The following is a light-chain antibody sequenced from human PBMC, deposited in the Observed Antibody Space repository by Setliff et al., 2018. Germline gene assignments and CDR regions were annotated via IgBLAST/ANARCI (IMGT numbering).Light chain of an antibody. CDR3: EAWDESLNGYV. Sequence: QSVLTQPPSASGTPGQRITISCSGGTSNIGSNPVNWYQQLPGTAPKLLIYSNNQRPSGVPDRFSGSKSGTSASLAVSGLQSEDEADFYCEAWDESLNGYVFGSGTKVTVL. CDR2: SNN. J-gene: IGLJ1*01. CDR1: TSNIGSNP. V-gene: IGLV1-44*01.